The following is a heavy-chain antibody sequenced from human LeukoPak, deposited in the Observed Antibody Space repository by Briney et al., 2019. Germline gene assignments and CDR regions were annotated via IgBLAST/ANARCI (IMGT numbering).Heavy chain of an antibody. CDR3: AIEGPGELDPTFDY. CDR2: ISPYNGNT. J-gene: IGHJ4*02. Sequence: ASVKVSCTASGYTFTNYGISWVRQAPGQGLEWTAWISPYNGNTKYAQKFQGRVTMTTDTSTSTAYMELRSLGSDDTAVYYCAIEGPGELDPTFDYWGQGTLVTVSS. CDR1: GYTFTNYG. V-gene: IGHV1-18*01. D-gene: IGHD1-26*01.